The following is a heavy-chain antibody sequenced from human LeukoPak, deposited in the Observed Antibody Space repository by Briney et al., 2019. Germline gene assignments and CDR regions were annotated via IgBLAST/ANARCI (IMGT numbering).Heavy chain of an antibody. J-gene: IGHJ4*02. CDR3: ARDEGSSYPFDY. V-gene: IGHV4-59*12. CDR1: GGSIGGYY. D-gene: IGHD2-2*01. Sequence: SETLSLTCTVSGGSIGGYYWSWIRQPPGKGLEWIGYIYYSGSTNYNPSLKSRVTISVDTSKNQFSLKLSSVTAADTAVYFCARDEGSSYPFDYWGQGTLVTVSS. CDR2: IYYSGST.